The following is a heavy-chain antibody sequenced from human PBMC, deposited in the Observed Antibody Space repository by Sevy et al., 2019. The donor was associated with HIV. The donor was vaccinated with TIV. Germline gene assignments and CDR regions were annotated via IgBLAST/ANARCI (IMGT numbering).Heavy chain of an antibody. Sequence: ASVKVSCKASGYTFTSYYMHWVRQAPGQGLEWMVIINPSGGSTSYAQKFQGRVTMTRDTSTSTVYMELSSLRSEDTAVYYCARGTRGTMLVVVTHYYGMDVWGQGTTVTVSS. V-gene: IGHV1-46*01. CDR2: INPSGGST. J-gene: IGHJ6*02. CDR1: GYTFTSYY. CDR3: ARGTRGTMLVVVTHYYGMDV. D-gene: IGHD3-22*01.